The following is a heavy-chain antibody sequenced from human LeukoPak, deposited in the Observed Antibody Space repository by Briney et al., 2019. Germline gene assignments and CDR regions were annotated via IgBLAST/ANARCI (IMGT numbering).Heavy chain of an antibody. Sequence: SETLSLTCTVSGYSISTGYYWGWIRQPPGKGLEWIGSIYHSGTTYYNPSLKSRVTISVDTSKNQFSLKLSSVTAADTAVYYCARGPYSSWYKFSWFDPWGQGTLVTVSS. CDR1: GYSISTGYY. CDR2: IYHSGTT. J-gene: IGHJ5*02. CDR3: ARGPYSSWYKFSWFDP. D-gene: IGHD6-13*01. V-gene: IGHV4-38-2*02.